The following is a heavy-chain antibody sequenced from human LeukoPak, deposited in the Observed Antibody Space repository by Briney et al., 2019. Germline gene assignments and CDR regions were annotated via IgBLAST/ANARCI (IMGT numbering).Heavy chain of an antibody. J-gene: IGHJ6*02. D-gene: IGHD3-10*01. CDR2: INPSGGST. CDR3: ARVYGSGSYRIYYYGMDV. Sequence: GASVKVSCKASGYTFTSYYMHWVRQAPGQGLEWMGIINPSGGSTSYAQKFQGRVTMTRDTSTSTVYMELSSLRSEDTAVYYCARVYGSGSYRIYYYGMDVWGQGTTVTVSS. CDR1: GYTFTSYY. V-gene: IGHV1-46*01.